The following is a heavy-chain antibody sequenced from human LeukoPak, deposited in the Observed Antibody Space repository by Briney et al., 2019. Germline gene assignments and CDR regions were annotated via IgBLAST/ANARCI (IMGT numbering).Heavy chain of an antibody. D-gene: IGHD1-26*01. V-gene: IGHV3-74*01. Sequence: QAGGSLRLSCAASGFTFSSYWMRWVRQAPGKGLVWVSRIYSDGISTSYADSVKGRFTISRDNAKNTLYLQMNSLKAEDTAIYYCAREGGSYSNYFDYWGQGTLVTVSS. J-gene: IGHJ4*02. CDR2: IYSDGIST. CDR1: GFTFSSYW. CDR3: AREGGSYSNYFDY.